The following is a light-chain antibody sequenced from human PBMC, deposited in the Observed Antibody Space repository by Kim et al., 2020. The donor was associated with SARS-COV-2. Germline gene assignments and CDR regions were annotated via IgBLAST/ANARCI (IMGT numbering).Light chain of an antibody. J-gene: IGLJ3*02. CDR2: GKN. Sequence: LGQTVRITCQGDSLRSYYASWYQQKPGQAPVPVIYGKNNRPSGIPDRFSGSSSGNTASLTITGAQAEDEADYYCNSRDSSGNHLRVFGGGTQLTVL. CDR1: SLRSYY. V-gene: IGLV3-19*01. CDR3: NSRDSSGNHLRV.